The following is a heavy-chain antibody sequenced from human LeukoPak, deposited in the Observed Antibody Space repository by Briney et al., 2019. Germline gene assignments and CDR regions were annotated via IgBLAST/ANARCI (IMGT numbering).Heavy chain of an antibody. V-gene: IGHV1-69*05. CDR1: GGSFTNYA. J-gene: IGHJ3*02. D-gene: IGHD1-26*01. CDR2: IVPMFTTS. Sequence: SVKVSCKASGGSFTNYAVSWLRQAPGHGLEWMGAIVPMFTTSDYAQKFRDRVTITTDESTSTAYMELSSLRSEDTAVYYCAREFEESGSFFHAFDIWGQGAMVTVSS. CDR3: AREFEESGSFFHAFDI.